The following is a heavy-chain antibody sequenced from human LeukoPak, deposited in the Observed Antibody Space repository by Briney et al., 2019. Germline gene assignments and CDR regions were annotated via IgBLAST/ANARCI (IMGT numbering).Heavy chain of an antibody. CDR2: NYTSGST. Sequence: KPSETLSLTCAVYGGSFSGYYWSWIRQPAGKGLEWIGRNYTSGSTNYNPSLQSRINQSVNTSKKQFPLKLSPGAPADTAGYYCARDSESVVTPVAFDIWGQGTMVTVSS. V-gene: IGHV4-4*07. CDR3: ARDSESVVTPVAFDI. CDR1: GGSFSGYY. J-gene: IGHJ3*02. D-gene: IGHD4-23*01.